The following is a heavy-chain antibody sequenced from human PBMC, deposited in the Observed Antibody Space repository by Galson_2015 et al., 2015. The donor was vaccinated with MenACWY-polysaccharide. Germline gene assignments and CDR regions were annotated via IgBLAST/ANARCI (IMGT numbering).Heavy chain of an antibody. Sequence: CAISGDSVASKSATWDWIRQSPSRGLEWLGRTYLRSRWYYDYAESVKGRITISPDTSKNQFSLQLNSVTPEDTAVYCCAREGWRRDGYEYVDTWGQGTLVTVSS. CDR1: GDSVASKSAT. CDR2: TYLRSRWYY. J-gene: IGHJ5*02. D-gene: IGHD3-16*01. CDR3: AREGWRRDGYEYVDT. V-gene: IGHV6-1*01.